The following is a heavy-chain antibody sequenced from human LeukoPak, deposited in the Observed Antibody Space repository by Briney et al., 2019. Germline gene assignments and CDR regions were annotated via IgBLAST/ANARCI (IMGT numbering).Heavy chain of an antibody. CDR2: IIPIFGTA. J-gene: IGHJ4*02. V-gene: IGHV1-69*05. D-gene: IGHD3-22*01. CDR3: ARARLDYYDSSGYYLS. CDR1: GGTFSSYA. Sequence: SVKVSCKASGGTFSSYAISWVRQAPGQGLEWMGRIIPIFGTANYAQKFQGRVTITTDESTSTAYMELSSLRPEDTAVYYCARARLDYYDSSGYYLSWGQGTLVTVSS.